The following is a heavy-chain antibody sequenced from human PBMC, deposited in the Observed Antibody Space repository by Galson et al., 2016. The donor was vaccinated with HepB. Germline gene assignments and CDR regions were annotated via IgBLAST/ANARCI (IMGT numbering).Heavy chain of an antibody. V-gene: IGHV3-66*01. CDR2: LYTGGLT. CDR3: ARSRDSTRYYSKDFDY. Sequence: SLRLSCAASGFSVTGNFMNWICQTPGKGLEWVAVLYTGGLTDYADAVKGRFIISRDPSENSVFLQMYRLTGADTAVNYCARSRDSTRYYSKDFDYWGRGTLVSVSS. CDR1: GFSVTGNF. D-gene: IGHD2-2*01. J-gene: IGHJ4*02.